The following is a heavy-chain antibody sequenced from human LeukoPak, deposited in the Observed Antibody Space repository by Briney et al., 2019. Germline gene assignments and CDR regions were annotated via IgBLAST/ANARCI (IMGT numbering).Heavy chain of an antibody. D-gene: IGHD6-19*01. J-gene: IGHJ4*02. Sequence: PGGSLRLSCVASGFTFTGHSMHWVRQAPGKGLEWVAVVGNDEKTKFYADSLKGRFTVSRGNSKNTLYLQMNSLRADDTAVYYCARVGSSGPLGYFDYWGQGTLVTVSS. V-gene: IGHV3-30*04. CDR1: GFTFTGHS. CDR3: ARVGSSGPLGYFDY. CDR2: VGNDEKTK.